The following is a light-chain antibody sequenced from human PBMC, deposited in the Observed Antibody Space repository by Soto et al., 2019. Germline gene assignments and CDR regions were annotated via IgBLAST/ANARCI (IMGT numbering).Light chain of an antibody. Sequence: EIVLTQSPASLSLSPGERATLSCRASQSVSSSYLAWYQQKPGQAPRLLMYGASSRATGIPDRFSGSGSGTDFTLTISRLEPEDFAVYYCQQYGSSPQTFGQGTKVDIK. CDR3: QQYGSSPQT. CDR1: QSVSSSY. CDR2: GAS. J-gene: IGKJ1*01. V-gene: IGKV3-20*01.